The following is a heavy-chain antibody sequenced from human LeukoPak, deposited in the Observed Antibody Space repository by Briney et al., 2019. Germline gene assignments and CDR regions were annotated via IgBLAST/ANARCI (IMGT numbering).Heavy chain of an antibody. CDR2: IYTSGST. D-gene: IGHD1-26*01. CDR3: ARGLALTIVGATFGYYYGMDV. J-gene: IGHJ6*02. Sequence: PSETLSLTCTVSGDSTSSYYCSWIRQPAGKGLDWIGRIYTSGSTNYNPSLKTRVTMSVDTSKNQFALKLSSVTAADTAVYYCARGLALTIVGATFGYYYGMDVWGQGTTVTVSS. V-gene: IGHV4-4*07. CDR1: GDSTSSYY.